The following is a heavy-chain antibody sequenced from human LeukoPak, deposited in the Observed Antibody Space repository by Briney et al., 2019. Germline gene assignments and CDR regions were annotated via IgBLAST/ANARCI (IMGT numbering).Heavy chain of an antibody. CDR2: IIPIFGIA. D-gene: IGHD5-24*01. Sequence: ASVKVSCKASGGTFSSYAISWVRQAPRQGLEWMGRIIPIFGIANYAQKFQGRVTITADKSTSTAYMELSSLRSEDTAVYYCARGEIVEMATIDYWGQGTLVTVSS. CDR3: ARGEIVEMATIDY. J-gene: IGHJ4*02. V-gene: IGHV1-69*04. CDR1: GGTFSSYA.